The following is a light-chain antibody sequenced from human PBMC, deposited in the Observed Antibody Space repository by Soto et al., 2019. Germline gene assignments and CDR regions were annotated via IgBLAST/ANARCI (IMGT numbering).Light chain of an antibody. V-gene: IGKV1-39*01. CDR1: QSISRN. CDR3: QQCYDILWT. J-gene: IGKJ1*01. CDR2: GSS. Sequence: DIQMTQSPSSLSASAGDRVTITCRASQSISRNLNWYQQKPGKAPNLLIFGSSTLQTGVPSRFTGSGSGTDFTLTISSLQPEDFATYYCQQCYDILWTFGQGTNVEIK.